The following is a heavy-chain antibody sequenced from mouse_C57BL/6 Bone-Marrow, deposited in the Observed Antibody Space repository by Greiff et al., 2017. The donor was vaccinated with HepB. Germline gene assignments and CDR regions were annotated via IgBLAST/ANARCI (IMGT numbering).Heavy chain of an antibody. V-gene: IGHV1-53*01. J-gene: IGHJ2*01. CDR3: ARWGYYYALDY. CDR2: INPSNGGT. Sequence: VKLQQPGTELVKPGASVKLSCKASGYTFTSYWMHWVKQRPGQGLEWIGNINPSNGGTNYNEKFKSKATLTVDKSSSTAYMQLSSLTSEDSAFYYCARWGYYYALDYWGQGTTLTVSS. CDR1: GYTFTSYW. D-gene: IGHD2-1*01.